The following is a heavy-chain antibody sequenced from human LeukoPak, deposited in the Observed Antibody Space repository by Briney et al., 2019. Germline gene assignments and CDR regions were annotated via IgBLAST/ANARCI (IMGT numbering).Heavy chain of an antibody. J-gene: IGHJ3*01. Sequence: SETLSLTCTVSGGSISSYYWSWLRQPPGKGLEWIGYIYYSGSTNYNPSLKSRVTISVDTSKNQFSLKLSSVTAADTAVYYCARGLGYCSGGSCYGNAFDVWGQGTMVTVSS. D-gene: IGHD2-15*01. CDR2: IYYSGST. CDR3: ARGLGYCSGGSCYGNAFDV. V-gene: IGHV4-59*01. CDR1: GGSISSYY.